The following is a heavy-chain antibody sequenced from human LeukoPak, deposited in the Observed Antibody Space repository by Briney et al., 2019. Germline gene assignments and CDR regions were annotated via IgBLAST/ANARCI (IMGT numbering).Heavy chain of an antibody. V-gene: IGHV1-18*01. CDR1: GYTFTSYG. CDR2: ISAYNGNT. CDR3: ARPRFFTIFGVVSPALDYGDYALDY. D-gene: IGHD3-3*01. Sequence: GASVKVSCKASGYTFTSYGISWVRQAPGQGLEWMGWISAYNGNTNYAQKLQGRVTMTTDTSTSTAYMELRSLRPDDTAVYYCARPRFFTIFGVVSPALDYGDYALDYWGQGTLVTVSS. J-gene: IGHJ4*02.